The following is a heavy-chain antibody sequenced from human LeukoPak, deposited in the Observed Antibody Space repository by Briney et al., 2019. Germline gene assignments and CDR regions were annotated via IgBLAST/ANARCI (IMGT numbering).Heavy chain of an antibody. Sequence: PSETLSLTCTVSGGSISSGSYYWRWIRQPAGKRLEWIGRVSTSGTTNYNPSPKSRFTILVDTTKNQFSLKLSSVTAADTAVYYCARVGATLNYFDYWGQGTLVTVSS. CDR3: ARVGATLNYFDY. J-gene: IGHJ4*02. CDR2: VSTSGTT. CDR1: GGSISSGSYY. V-gene: IGHV4-61*02. D-gene: IGHD1-26*01.